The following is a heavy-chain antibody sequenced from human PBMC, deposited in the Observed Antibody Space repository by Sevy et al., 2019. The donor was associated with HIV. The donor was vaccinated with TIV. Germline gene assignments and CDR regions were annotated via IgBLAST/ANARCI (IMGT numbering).Heavy chain of an antibody. CDR3: ASGDTTMITGLDY. CDR2: INNGGST. J-gene: IGHJ4*02. CDR1: GFTFSNYA. D-gene: IGHD5-18*01. V-gene: IGHV3-23*01. Sequence: GGSLRLSCGASGFTFSNYAMSWVRQAPGKGPEWVSGINNGGSTYYADSVKGRFTISRDNSKKMVFLQMNSLRAEETAVYYCASGDTTMITGLDYWGQGALVTVSS.